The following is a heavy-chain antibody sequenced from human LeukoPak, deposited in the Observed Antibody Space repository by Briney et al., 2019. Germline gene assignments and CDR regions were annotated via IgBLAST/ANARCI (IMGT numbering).Heavy chain of an antibody. CDR2: IKTDGSET. CDR3: VKNNGWFHLAQ. Sequence: GGSLRLPCAASGFNFRDHWMDWVRQAPGKGLEWVGHIKTDGSETYYLDSLRGRFSISRDNTNNALYLQMNSLRVEDTAVYYCVKNNGWFHLAQWSQGTLVTVSS. J-gene: IGHJ4*02. CDR1: GFNFRDHW. D-gene: IGHD6-19*01. V-gene: IGHV3-7*03.